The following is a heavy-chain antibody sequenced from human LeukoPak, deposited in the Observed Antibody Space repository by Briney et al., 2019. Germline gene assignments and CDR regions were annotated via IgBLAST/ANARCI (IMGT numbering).Heavy chain of an antibody. CDR3: ARAPSHWFAP. J-gene: IGHJ5*02. CDR1: GYTFTGYY. Sequence: ASVKVSCKASGYTFTGYYMHWVGQAPGQGGEGMGWINPNRGGTNYAQKFQGRVTITRDTSKSKDYMELSRLRSDDTAVYYCARAPSHWFAPWGQGTLVTVSS. CDR2: INPNRGGT. V-gene: IGHV1-2*02.